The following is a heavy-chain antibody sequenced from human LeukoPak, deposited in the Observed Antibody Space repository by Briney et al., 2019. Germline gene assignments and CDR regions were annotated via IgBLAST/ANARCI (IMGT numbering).Heavy chain of an antibody. CDR1: GFGPRKHL. J-gene: IGHJ4*02. CDR2: IYNDGKT. Sequence: GALRLSCSASGFGPRKHLMKRVRQAPGKGLEWVSIIYNDGKTYYADSVKGRFTISRDESKNTLYLQMNSLRAEDTAMYYCARDSYATFWGQGTLVTVSS. V-gene: IGHV3-66*02. D-gene: IGHD3-16*01. CDR3: ARDSYATF.